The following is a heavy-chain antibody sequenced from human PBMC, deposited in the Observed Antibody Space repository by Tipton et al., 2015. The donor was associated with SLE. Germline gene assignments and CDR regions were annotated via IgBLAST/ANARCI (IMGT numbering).Heavy chain of an antibody. CDR3: ARGGGEWLPGAFDI. D-gene: IGHD5-24*01. J-gene: IGHJ3*02. Sequence: QLVQSGAEVKKPGASVKVSCKASGYTFTSYGISWVRQAPGQGLEWMGWISAYNGNTNYAQKFQGRVAMTRDTSISTAYMELSRLRSDDTAVYYCARGGGEWLPGAFDIWGQGTMVTVSS. CDR1: GYTFTSYG. V-gene: IGHV1-18*01. CDR2: ISAYNGNT.